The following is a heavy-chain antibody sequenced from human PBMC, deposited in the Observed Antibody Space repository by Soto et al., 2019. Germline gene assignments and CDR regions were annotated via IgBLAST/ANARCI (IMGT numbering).Heavy chain of an antibody. CDR3: ARLRPTMGSFVDY. CDR1: GGSISSSSYY. CDR2: IYYSGST. Sequence: SETLSLTCTVSGGSISSSSYYWGWIRQPPGKGLEWIGSIYYSGSTYYNPSLKSRVTISVDTSKNQFSLKLSSVTAADTAVYYCARLRPTMGSFVDYWGQGTLVTVSS. D-gene: IGHD3-10*01. J-gene: IGHJ4*02. V-gene: IGHV4-39*01.